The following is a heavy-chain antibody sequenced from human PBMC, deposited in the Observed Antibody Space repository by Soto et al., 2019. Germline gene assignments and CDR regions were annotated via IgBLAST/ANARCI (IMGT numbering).Heavy chain of an antibody. CDR2: IYPGDSDT. Sequence: GESLKIPCKGSGYSFTSSWIGWVRKMPGKGLEWMGIIYPGDSDTRYSPSFQGQVTISADKSISTAYLQWSSLKASDTAMYYCARSADRTFYYYGMDVWGQGTTVTVSS. CDR1: GYSFTSSW. CDR3: ARSADRTFYYYGMDV. V-gene: IGHV5-51*01. J-gene: IGHJ6*02. D-gene: IGHD2-2*01.